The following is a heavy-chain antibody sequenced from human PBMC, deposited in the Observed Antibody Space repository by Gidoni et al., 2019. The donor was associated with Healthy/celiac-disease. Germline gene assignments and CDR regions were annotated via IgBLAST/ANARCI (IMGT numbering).Heavy chain of an antibody. V-gene: IGHV4-39*01. Sequence: QLQLQESGPGLVKLSATLSLTCTVPGGSISSSSYYWGWTRQPPGKGLEWIGSIYYSGSTYYNPSLKSRVTISVDTSKNQFSRKLSSVTAADTAVYYCARHSEVAAAPDYWGQGTLVTVSS. D-gene: IGHD6-13*01. J-gene: IGHJ4*02. CDR2: IYYSGST. CDR3: ARHSEVAAAPDY. CDR1: GGSISSSSYY.